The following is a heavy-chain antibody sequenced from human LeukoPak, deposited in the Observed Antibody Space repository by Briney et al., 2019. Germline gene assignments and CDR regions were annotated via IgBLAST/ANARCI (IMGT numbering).Heavy chain of an antibody. CDR3: ARESSIAADNYGMDV. D-gene: IGHD6-13*01. CDR2: IYSGGST. J-gene: IGHJ6*02. V-gene: IGHV3-66*01. CDR1: GFTVSSNY. Sequence: GGSLRLSCAASGFTVSSNYMSWVRQAPGKGLEWVSVIYSGGSTYHADSVKGRFTISRDNSKNTLYLQMNSLRAEDTAVYYCARESSIAADNYGMDVWGQGTTVTVSS.